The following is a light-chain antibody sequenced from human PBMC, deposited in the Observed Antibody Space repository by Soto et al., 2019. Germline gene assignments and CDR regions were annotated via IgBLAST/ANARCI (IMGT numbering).Light chain of an antibody. CDR1: QSISSY. Sequence: DIQMTQSPSSLSASVGDRVTITCRASQSISSYLNWYQQKPGKAPKLLIYAASSLQSGVPSRFSGSGSGTDFTLTISSLQPDDFATYYCQQSYTTPPFGQGTKVEIK. CDR2: AAS. V-gene: IGKV1-39*01. CDR3: QQSYTTPP. J-gene: IGKJ1*01.